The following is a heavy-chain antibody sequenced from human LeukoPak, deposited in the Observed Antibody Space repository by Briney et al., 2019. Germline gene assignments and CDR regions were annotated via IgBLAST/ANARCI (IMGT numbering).Heavy chain of an antibody. CDR3: AKDIAQGYTLGSIEQDY. V-gene: IGHV3-23*01. D-gene: IGHD5-18*01. CDR1: GVAFSNYA. J-gene: IGHJ4*02. Sequence: GGSLRLSCAASGVAFSNYAMSWVRQAPGMGLEWVAAISKTGDGTYYAGSMKGRFTISRDNAKNMLYLQIHSLRAEDTAIYYCAKDIAQGYTLGSIEQDYWGQGTLVTVSS. CDR2: ISKTGDGT.